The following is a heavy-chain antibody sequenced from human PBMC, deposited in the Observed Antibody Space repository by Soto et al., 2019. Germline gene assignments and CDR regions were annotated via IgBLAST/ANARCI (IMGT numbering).Heavy chain of an antibody. CDR1: GFTFSDYY. Sequence: GGSLRLSCAASGFTFSDYYMSWIRQAPGKGLEWVSYISSSGSTIYYADSVKGRFTISRDNAKNSLYLQMNSLRAEDTAVYYCARGLWFGELPYYYYGMDVWGQGTTVTVSS. D-gene: IGHD3-10*01. CDR3: ARGLWFGELPYYYYGMDV. CDR2: ISSSGSTI. J-gene: IGHJ6*02. V-gene: IGHV3-11*01.